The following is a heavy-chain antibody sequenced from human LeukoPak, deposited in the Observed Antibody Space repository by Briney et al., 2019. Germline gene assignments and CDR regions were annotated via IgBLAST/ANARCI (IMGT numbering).Heavy chain of an antibody. CDR1: GFIFSSYS. Sequence: GRSLRLSCAASGFIFSSYSMNWVRQAPGKGLEWVSYISSSSSTIYYADSVKGRFTISRDNAKNSLYLQMNSLRAEDTAVYYCARAKRNGFDIWGQGTMVTVSS. CDR3: ARAKRNGFDI. CDR2: ISSSSSTI. J-gene: IGHJ3*02. V-gene: IGHV3-48*01.